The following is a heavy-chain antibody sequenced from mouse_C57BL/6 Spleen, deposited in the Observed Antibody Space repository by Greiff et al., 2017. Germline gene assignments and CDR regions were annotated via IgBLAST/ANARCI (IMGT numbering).Heavy chain of an antibody. CDR2: IDPSDSYT. CDR1: GYTFTSYW. V-gene: IGHV1-69*01. D-gene: IGHD2-5*01. CDR3: ARKLYSNSWFAY. Sequence: QVQLQQSGAELVMPGASVKLSCKASGYTFTSYWMHWVKQRPGQGLEWIGEIDPSDSYTNYNQKFKGKSTLTVDKSSSTAYMQLSSLPSEDSAVYYCARKLYSNSWFAYWGQGTLVTVSA. J-gene: IGHJ3*01.